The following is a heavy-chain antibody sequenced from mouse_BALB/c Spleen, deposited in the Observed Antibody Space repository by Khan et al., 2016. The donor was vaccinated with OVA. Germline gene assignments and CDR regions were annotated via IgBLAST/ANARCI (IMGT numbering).Heavy chain of an antibody. CDR2: INTNVGST. J-gene: IGHJ2*01. V-gene: IGHV5-6-3*01. CDR1: GFTFSSYG. D-gene: IGHD2-1*01. CDR3: ARVGIIYYGNYAYYFDY. Sequence: VQLKESGGGLVQPGGSLKLSCAASGFTFSSYGMSWVRQTPDKRLELVATINTNVGSTYYPDSVKGRFTISRDNAKNTLYLQMSSLKSEDTAMYYYARVGIIYYGNYAYYFDYWGQGTTLTVSS.